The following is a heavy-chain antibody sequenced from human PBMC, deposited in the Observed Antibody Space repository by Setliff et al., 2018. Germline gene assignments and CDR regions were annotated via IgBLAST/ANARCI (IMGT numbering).Heavy chain of an antibody. CDR1: GGTFSSYG. V-gene: IGHV1-69*05. CDR3: AREGVDTRSSTDYYYYMDV. Sequence: SVKVSCKASGGTFSSYGISWVRQAPGQGLEWLGGTIPNFGTTNYAQEFQGRVTIITDESTSAAYMELSSLRFEDTAVYYCAREGVDTRSSTDYYYYMDVWGKGTTVTISS. CDR2: TIPNFGTT. D-gene: IGHD5-18*01. J-gene: IGHJ6*03.